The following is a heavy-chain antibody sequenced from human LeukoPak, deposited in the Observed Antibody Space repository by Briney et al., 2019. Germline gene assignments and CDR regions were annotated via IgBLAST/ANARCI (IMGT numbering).Heavy chain of an antibody. Sequence: GGSLRLSCAASGFTVSSNYMSWVRQAPGKGLEWVSVIYSGGSTCYADSVKGRFTISRDNSKNTLYPQMNSLRAEDTAVYYCVMYSRADYWGQGTLVTVSS. D-gene: IGHD6-13*01. CDR1: GFTVSSNY. CDR3: VMYSRADY. CDR2: IYSGGST. V-gene: IGHV3-66*02. J-gene: IGHJ4*02.